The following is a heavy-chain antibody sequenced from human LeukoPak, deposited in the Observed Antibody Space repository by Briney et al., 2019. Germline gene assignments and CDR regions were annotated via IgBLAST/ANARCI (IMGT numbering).Heavy chain of an antibody. D-gene: IGHD4-17*01. Sequence: GGSLRLSCATSGFSFSSHAMTWVRQAPGKGLEWLSAISISGDDTYYADSVKGRFTISRDNSKNTLYLQMNSLSADDTAMNYCANEIRPNDYWGQGTLVTVSS. CDR1: GFSFSSHA. CDR2: ISISGDDT. J-gene: IGHJ4*02. CDR3: ANEIRPNDY. V-gene: IGHV3-23*01.